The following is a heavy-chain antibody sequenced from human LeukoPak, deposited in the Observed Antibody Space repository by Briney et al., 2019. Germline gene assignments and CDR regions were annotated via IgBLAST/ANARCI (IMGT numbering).Heavy chain of an antibody. J-gene: IGHJ4*02. V-gene: IGHV5-51*01. CDR1: GYSFTSYW. CDR3: ARAITMVRGVITHLGY. CDR2: IYPGDSDT. D-gene: IGHD3-10*01. Sequence: GESLKISCKGSGYSFTSYWIGWVRQMPGKGLEWMGIIYPGDSDTRYSPSLQGQVTISADKSISTAYLQWSSLKASDTAMYYCARAITMVRGVITHLGYWGQGTLVTVSS.